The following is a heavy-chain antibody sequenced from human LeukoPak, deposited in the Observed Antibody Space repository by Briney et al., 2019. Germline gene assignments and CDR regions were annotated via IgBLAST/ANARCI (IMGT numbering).Heavy chain of an antibody. J-gene: IGHJ4*02. CDR2: IYYSGST. Sequence: SETLSLTCAVSGYSISSSNWWGWIRQPPGKGLEWIGYIYYSGSTYYNPSLKSRVTMSVDTSKNQFSLKLSSVTAADTAVYYCARYAVAAAGPFDYWGQGTLVTVSS. D-gene: IGHD6-13*01. V-gene: IGHV4-28*01. CDR1: GYSISSSNW. CDR3: ARYAVAAAGPFDY.